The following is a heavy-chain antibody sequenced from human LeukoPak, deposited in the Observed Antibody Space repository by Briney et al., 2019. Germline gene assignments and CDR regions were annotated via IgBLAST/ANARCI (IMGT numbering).Heavy chain of an antibody. CDR1: GFTFSSYE. Sequence: GGSLRLSCAASGFTFSSYEMNWVRQAPGKGLEWVSYISSSGSTIYYADSVKGRFTISRDNAKNSLYLQMNSLRAEDTAVYYCARNMVRGVMSYYYYGMDVWGQGTTVTVSS. D-gene: IGHD3-10*01. CDR2: ISSSGSTI. J-gene: IGHJ6*02. V-gene: IGHV3-48*03. CDR3: ARNMVRGVMSYYYYGMDV.